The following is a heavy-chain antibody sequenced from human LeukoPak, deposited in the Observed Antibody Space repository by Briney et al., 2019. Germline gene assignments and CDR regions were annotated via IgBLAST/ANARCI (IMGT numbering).Heavy chain of an antibody. Sequence: QSGGSLRLSCEASGFTFTGYWMSWVRQAPGKGPEWVAHIKENGNEQYYADSVKGRFTISRDNVKQSLGLQMNSLRVEDTAVYYCARGPGDFDASDIWGQGTMVTVSS. J-gene: IGHJ3*02. V-gene: IGHV3-7*01. CDR1: GFTFTGYW. D-gene: IGHD1-14*01. CDR3: ARGPGDFDASDI. CDR2: IKENGNEQ.